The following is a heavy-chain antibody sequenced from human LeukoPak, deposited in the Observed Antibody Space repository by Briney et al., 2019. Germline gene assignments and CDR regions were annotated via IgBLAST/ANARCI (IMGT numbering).Heavy chain of an antibody. CDR2: IYYSGGT. J-gene: IGHJ3*01. Sequence: SETLSLTCTVSGGSISSYYWSWIRQPPGKGLEWIGYIYYSGGTNYNPSPKSRVTISVDTSKNQFSLKLSSVTAADTAVYYCARGKYYYDDSASVNRASRTAFDVWAQGTMVFVSS. CDR1: GGSISSYY. CDR3: ARGKYYYDDSASVNRASRTAFDV. D-gene: IGHD3-22*01. V-gene: IGHV4-59*01.